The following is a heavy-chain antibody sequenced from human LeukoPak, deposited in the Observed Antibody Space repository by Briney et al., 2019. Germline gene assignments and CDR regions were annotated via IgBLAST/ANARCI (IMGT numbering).Heavy chain of an antibody. D-gene: IGHD3-16*02. CDR2: ISTYNGNT. CDR3: ARDRYTMAPGY. Sequence: ASVKVSCKTSGYSFIKNGINWVRQAPGQGLERMGWISTYNGNTEFAQNLQGRVTLTTDTSTSTAYMELRSLRSDDTAVYYCARDRYTMAPGYWGQGTLVIVSS. J-gene: IGHJ4*02. CDR1: GYSFIKNG. V-gene: IGHV1-18*01.